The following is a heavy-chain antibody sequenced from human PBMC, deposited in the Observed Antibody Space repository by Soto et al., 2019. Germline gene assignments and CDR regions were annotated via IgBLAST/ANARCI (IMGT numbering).Heavy chain of an antibody. V-gene: IGHV3-30*03. CDR2: ISYDGTNQ. CDR3: AGGQYYFDY. D-gene: IGHD2-15*01. J-gene: IGHJ4*02. Sequence: QVQLVESGGGVVQPGRSLRLSCAASGFPFSSYGMHWVRQAPGKGLDWVALISYDGTNQYYADSVKGRFTVSRDNSKNTLDLHMSSLRAEDTGVYYCAGGQYYFDYCGQGTLVSVSS. CDR1: GFPFSSYG.